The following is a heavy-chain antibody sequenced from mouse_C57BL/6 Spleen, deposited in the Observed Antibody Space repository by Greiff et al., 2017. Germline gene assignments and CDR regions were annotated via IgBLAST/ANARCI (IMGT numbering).Heavy chain of an antibody. V-gene: IGHV1-76*01. CDR2: IYPGSGNT. J-gene: IGHJ1*03. Sequence: VQLQQSGAELVRPGASVKLSCKASGYTFTDYYINWVKQRPGQGLEWIARIYPGSGNTYYNEKFKGKATLTAEKSSSTAYMQLSSLTSEDSAVYFCARQAVVATGYFDVWGTGTTVTVSS. CDR1: GYTFTDYY. D-gene: IGHD1-1*01. CDR3: ARQAVVATGYFDV.